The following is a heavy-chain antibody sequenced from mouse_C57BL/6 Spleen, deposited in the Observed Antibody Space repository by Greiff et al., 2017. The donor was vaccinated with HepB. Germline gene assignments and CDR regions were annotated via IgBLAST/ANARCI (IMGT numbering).Heavy chain of an antibody. CDR1: GYTFTSYW. J-gene: IGHJ3*01. Sequence: QVQLKQPGAELVKPGASVKLSCKASGYTFTSYWMHWVKQRPGQGLEWIGMIHPNSGSTNYNEKFKSKATLTVDKSSSTAYMQLSSLTSEDSAVDYCARSDYGSSYWFAYWGQGTLVTVSA. CDR3: ARSDYGSSYWFAY. CDR2: IHPNSGST. D-gene: IGHD1-1*01. V-gene: IGHV1-64*01.